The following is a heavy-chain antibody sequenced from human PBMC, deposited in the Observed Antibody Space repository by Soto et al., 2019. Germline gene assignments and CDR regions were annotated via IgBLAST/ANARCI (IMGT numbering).Heavy chain of an antibody. J-gene: IGHJ4*02. D-gene: IGHD3-10*01. CDR3: ASGWFGEFVYYFDY. V-gene: IGHV1-18*01. Sequence: GASVKVSCKASGYTFTSYGIIWVRQAPGQGLEWMGWISVYNGNTNYAQKLQGRVTMTTDTSTSTAYMELRSLRSDDTAVYYCASGWFGEFVYYFDYWGQGTLVTVSS. CDR1: GYTFTSYG. CDR2: ISVYNGNT.